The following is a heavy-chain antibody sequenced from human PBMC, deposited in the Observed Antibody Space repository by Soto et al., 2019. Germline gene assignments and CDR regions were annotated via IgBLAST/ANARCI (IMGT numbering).Heavy chain of an antibody. D-gene: IGHD2-2*01. V-gene: IGHV3-23*01. Sequence: EVQLLESGGGLLQPGGSLRLSCAASGFTFNNYAMSWVRQAPGKGLEWVSSINNGGDNVYYADSVMGRFTISRDNSKSTLYLQMNSLRAEDTAVYYCAKTFLARYCSSSICYDPADYFDYWGQGTLVTVSS. J-gene: IGHJ4*02. CDR3: AKTFLARYCSSSICYDPADYFDY. CDR1: GFTFNNYA. CDR2: INNGGDNV.